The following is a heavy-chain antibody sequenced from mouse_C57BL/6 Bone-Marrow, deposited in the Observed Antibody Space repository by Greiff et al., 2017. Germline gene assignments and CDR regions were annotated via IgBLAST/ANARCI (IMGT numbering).Heavy chain of an antibody. CDR3: ARLNWDVGYFDY. V-gene: IGHV1-47*01. D-gene: IGHD4-1*01. J-gene: IGHJ2*01. Sequence: QVQLQQSGAELVKPGASVKMSCKASGYTFTTYPIEWMKQNHGKSLEWIGNFHPYNDDTKYNEKFKGKATLTAEKSSSTVYVELSRLASDDSAVYYWARLNWDVGYFDYWGQGTTLTVSS. CDR1: GYTFTTYP. CDR2: FHPYNDDT.